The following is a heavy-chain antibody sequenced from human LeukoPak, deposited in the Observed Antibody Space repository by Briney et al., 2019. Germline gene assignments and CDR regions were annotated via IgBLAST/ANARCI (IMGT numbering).Heavy chain of an antibody. CDR2: IRYDGSNK. CDR1: GFTFSSYG. V-gene: IGHV3-30*02. CDR3: AKDGAGILVSTNPSHMDV. J-gene: IGHJ6*03. Sequence: GGSLRLSCAASGFTFSSYGMHWVRQAPGKGLEWVAFIRYDGSNKYYADSVKGRFTISRDNSKNTLYLQMNSLRAEDTAVYYCAKDGAGILVSTNPSHMDVWGKGTTVTVSS. D-gene: IGHD2-8*01.